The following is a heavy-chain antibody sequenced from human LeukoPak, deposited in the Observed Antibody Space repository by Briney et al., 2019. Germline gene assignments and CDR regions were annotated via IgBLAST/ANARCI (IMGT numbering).Heavy chain of an antibody. V-gene: IGHV1-69*04. CDR2: IIPILGIA. CDR1: GGTFSSYA. D-gene: IGHD3-22*01. Sequence: SVKVSRKASGGTFSSYAISWVRQAPGQGLEWMGRIIPILGIANYAQKFQGRVTITADKSTSTAYMELSSLRSEDTAVYYCARVYYYDSSGYYYWFDPWGEGTLVTVSS. J-gene: IGHJ5*02. CDR3: ARVYYYDSSGYYYWFDP.